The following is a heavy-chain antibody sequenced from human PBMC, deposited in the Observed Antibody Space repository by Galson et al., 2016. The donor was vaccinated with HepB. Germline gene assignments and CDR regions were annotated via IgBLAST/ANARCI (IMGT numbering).Heavy chain of an antibody. Sequence: SVKVSCKASGYTFISYYMHWVRQAPGQGLEWMGIINPSGGSTSYAQKFQGRITMTKDTSTTTVYMELSSLRSGDTAVYNCARDWGVPATSPGYSFDYWGQGTLVTVSS. J-gene: IGHJ4*02. CDR1: GYTFISYY. D-gene: IGHD3-10*01. CDR2: INPSGGST. CDR3: ARDWGVPATSPGYSFDY. V-gene: IGHV1-46*01.